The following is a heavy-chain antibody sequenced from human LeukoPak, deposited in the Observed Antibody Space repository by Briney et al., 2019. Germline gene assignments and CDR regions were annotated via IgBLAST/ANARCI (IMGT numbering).Heavy chain of an antibody. Sequence: GGSLRLSCAASGFTFSSYGMSWVRQAPGKGLEWVSGISGSGGSTYYADSVKGRFTISRDNSKNTLYLQMNSLRAQDTAIYYCAKDAGTRWLQNPFDYWGQGTLVTVSS. V-gene: IGHV3-23*01. CDR2: ISGSGGST. J-gene: IGHJ4*02. CDR3: AKDAGTRWLQNPFDY. D-gene: IGHD5-24*01. CDR1: GFTFSSYG.